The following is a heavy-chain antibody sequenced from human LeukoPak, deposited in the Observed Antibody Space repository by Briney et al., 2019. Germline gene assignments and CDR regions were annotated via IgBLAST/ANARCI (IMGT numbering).Heavy chain of an antibody. Sequence: GGSLRLSCAASGFTLSSYAMSWVRQAPGKGLEWVSVIYSGGNTYYADSVTGRFTISRDNSKNTAYLQLNSLRAEDTAVYYCAREAYNYGQHYFDHWGQGPLVTVSS. CDR1: GFTLSSYA. CDR3: AREAYNYGQHYFDH. J-gene: IGHJ4*02. CDR2: IYSGGNT. D-gene: IGHD5-18*01. V-gene: IGHV3-53*01.